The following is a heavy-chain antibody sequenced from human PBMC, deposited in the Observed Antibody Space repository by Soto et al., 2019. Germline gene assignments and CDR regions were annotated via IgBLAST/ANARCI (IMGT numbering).Heavy chain of an antibody. Sequence: QVQLQESGPGLVKPSETLSLTCTVSGGSISSYYWSWIRQPPGKGLEWIGYIYYSGSTNYNPSLKSRVTISVDTSKNQFSLKLSSVTAADTAVYYCASFHSGYFSLSPFDYWGQGTLVTVSS. V-gene: IGHV4-59*01. D-gene: IGHD2-15*01. CDR1: GGSISSYY. J-gene: IGHJ4*02. CDR3: ASFHSGYFSLSPFDY. CDR2: IYYSGST.